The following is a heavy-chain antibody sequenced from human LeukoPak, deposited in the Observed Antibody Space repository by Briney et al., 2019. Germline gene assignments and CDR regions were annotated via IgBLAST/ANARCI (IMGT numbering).Heavy chain of an antibody. D-gene: IGHD4-17*01. J-gene: IGHJ4*02. CDR1: GFTFSDYY. CDR3: ARGHTAVTRHFDF. CDR2: ISSSGNTI. Sequence: PGGSLRLSCAASGFTFSDYYMTWIRQAPGKGLEWVSYISSSGNTIYYADSVKGRFTISRDDAKNLLYLDMNSLRAEDTAVYYCARGHTAVTRHFDFWGQGTLVTVSS. V-gene: IGHV3-11*04.